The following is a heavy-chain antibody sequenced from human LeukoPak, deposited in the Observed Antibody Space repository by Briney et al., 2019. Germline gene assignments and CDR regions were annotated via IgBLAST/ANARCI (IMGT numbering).Heavy chain of an antibody. CDR1: GFTFSSYS. CDR2: ISSSSSYI. Sequence: PGGSLRLSCAASGFTFSSYSMNWVRQAPGKGLEWVSSISSSSSYIYYADSVKGRFTISRDSAKNSLYLQMNSLRAEDTAVYYCARDLLHYYDSSGYYWGQGTLVTVSS. J-gene: IGHJ4*02. CDR3: ARDLLHYYDSSGYY. D-gene: IGHD3-22*01. V-gene: IGHV3-21*01.